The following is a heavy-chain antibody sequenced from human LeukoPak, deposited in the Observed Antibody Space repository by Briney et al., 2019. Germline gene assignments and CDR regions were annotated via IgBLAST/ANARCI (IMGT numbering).Heavy chain of an antibody. CDR3: AKDRAGTPWAD. D-gene: IGHD1-1*01. CDR2: INPGGVSR. Sequence: PGGSLRLSCAASGFTFTTYSMTWVRQAPGKGLEWVSSINPGGVSRYYADSVRGRFTISRDNSENTVSLQMNSLRTDDTAMYYYAKDRAGTPWADWGQGTLVTVSS. V-gene: IGHV3-23*01. J-gene: IGHJ4*02. CDR1: GFTFTTYS.